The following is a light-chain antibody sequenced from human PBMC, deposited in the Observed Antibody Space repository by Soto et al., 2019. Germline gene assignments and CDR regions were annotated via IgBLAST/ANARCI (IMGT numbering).Light chain of an antibody. Sequence: SYELTQPPSVSVAPGKTASISCGGNDIGSKGVHWYQQKPGQAPVLVIYSDTDLPPVITERFSGSNSANLATLTISRVEAGDEAAYYCQVWDSGSAHVVFGGGTKLTVL. CDR3: QVWDSGSAHVV. CDR2: SDT. J-gene: IGLJ2*01. CDR1: DIGSKG. V-gene: IGLV3-21*01.